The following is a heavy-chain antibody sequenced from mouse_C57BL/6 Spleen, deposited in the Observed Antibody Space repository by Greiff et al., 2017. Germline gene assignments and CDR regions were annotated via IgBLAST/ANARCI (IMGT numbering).Heavy chain of an antibody. Sequence: QVQLKQSGPELVKPGASVKISCKASGYAFSSSWMNWVKQRPGKGLEWIGRIYPGDGDTNSNGKFTGKATLTADKSSSTAYMQLSSLTSDDSAVYFCARYYYGSSYWYFDVWGTGTTVTVSS. J-gene: IGHJ1*03. CDR2: IYPGDGDT. V-gene: IGHV1-82*01. D-gene: IGHD1-1*01. CDR3: ARYYYGSSYWYFDV. CDR1: GYAFSSSW.